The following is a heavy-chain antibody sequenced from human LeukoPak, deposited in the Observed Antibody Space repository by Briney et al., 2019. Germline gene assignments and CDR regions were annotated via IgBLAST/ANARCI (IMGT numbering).Heavy chain of an antibody. CDR2: IIPILGIA. J-gene: IGHJ4*02. CDR1: GGTFSSYA. V-gene: IGHV1-69*04. CDR3: ARDYPLRGSGLFDY. D-gene: IGHD3-10*01. Sequence: ASVKVSCKASGGTFSSYAISWVRQAPGQGLEWMGRIIPILGIANYAQKFQGRVTITADKSTSTAYMELSSLRSEDTAVYYCARDYPLRGSGLFDYWGQGTLVTVSS.